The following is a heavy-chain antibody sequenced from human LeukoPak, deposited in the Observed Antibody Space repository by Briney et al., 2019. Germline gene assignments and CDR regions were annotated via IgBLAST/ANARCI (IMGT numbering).Heavy chain of an antibody. Sequence: GGSLRLSCAASGFTFSSYTMHWVRQAPGKGLEWVAVISYDGSNKYYADSVKGRFTISRDNSKNTLYLQMNSLRAEDTAVYYCARFFGNNYIDSWGQGTLVTVSS. D-gene: IGHD1/OR15-1a*01. CDR3: ARFFGNNYIDS. CDR1: GFTFSSYT. J-gene: IGHJ4*02. CDR2: ISYDGSNK. V-gene: IGHV3-30-3*01.